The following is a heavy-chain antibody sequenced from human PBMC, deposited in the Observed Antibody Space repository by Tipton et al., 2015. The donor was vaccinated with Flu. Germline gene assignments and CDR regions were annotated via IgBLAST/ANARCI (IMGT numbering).Heavy chain of an antibody. V-gene: IGHV3-66*02. J-gene: IGHJ4*02. Sequence: LSLTCAAAGFTVRGNYMSWVRQAPGKGLEWVSIMYSGGTTYYADSVKGRFTISRDNSKNTVYLQMNNLRSEDTAVYYCARGEWLQSGFGFWGRGTLVTVSS. CDR2: MYSGGTT. D-gene: IGHD5-24*01. CDR3: ARGEWLQSGFGF. CDR1: GFTVRGNY.